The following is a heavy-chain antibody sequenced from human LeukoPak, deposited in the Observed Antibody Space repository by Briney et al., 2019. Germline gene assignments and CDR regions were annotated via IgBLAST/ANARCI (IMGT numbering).Heavy chain of an antibody. D-gene: IGHD5-12*01. CDR1: GYTFTGYY. J-gene: IGHJ5*02. CDR2: INPNSGGT. CDR3: ARTDIVATSWFDP. Sequence: ASVKVSCKASGYTFTGYYMHWVRQALGQGLEWMGWINPNSGGTNYAQKFQGRVTMTRDTSNSTAYMELSRRRSDDTAVYYCARTDIVATSWFDPWGQGTLVTVSS. V-gene: IGHV1-2*02.